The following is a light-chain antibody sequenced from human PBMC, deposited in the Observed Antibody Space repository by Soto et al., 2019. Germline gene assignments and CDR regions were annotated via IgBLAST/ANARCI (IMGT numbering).Light chain of an antibody. CDR3: SSYTSSSTYV. V-gene: IGLV2-14*01. CDR2: EVS. Sequence: QPALTHPASVSGSPGQSITISCTGTSSDVGGYNYVSWYQQHPGKAPKLMIYEVSNRPSGVSNRFSGSKSGNTASLTISGLQAEEEADYYCSSYTSSSTYVFGPGTKVTVL. CDR1: SSDVGGYNY. J-gene: IGLJ1*01.